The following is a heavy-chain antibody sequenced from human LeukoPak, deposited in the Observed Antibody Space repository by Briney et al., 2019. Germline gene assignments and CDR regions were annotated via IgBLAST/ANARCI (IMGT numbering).Heavy chain of an antibody. Sequence: ASVKVSCKASGYTFTNYAMNWVRQAPGQGLERMGWIHPSTGNPTYAQGFTGRFVFSLDTSVSTTYLQISGLKAEDTAVYYCARAFQSLGGLSLPDYWGQGTLVTVSS. CDR2: IHPSTGNP. V-gene: IGHV7-4-1*02. J-gene: IGHJ4*02. CDR3: ARAFQSLGGLSLPDY. CDR1: GYTFTNYA. D-gene: IGHD3-16*02.